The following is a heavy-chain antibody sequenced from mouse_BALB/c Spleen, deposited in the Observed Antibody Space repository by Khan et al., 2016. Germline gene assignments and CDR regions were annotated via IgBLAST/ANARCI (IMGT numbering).Heavy chain of an antibody. CDR1: GFNITDYY. V-gene: IGHV14-1*02. Sequence: IQLVQSGAELVRPGALVKLSCKASGFNITDYYLHWVKQRPEQGLEWVGWIDPENGHTIYDQKFQGKATLTADTSSNTAYLHLSSLTSEDSAVYFCSGGSSYISSRGFAYWGQGTMVTVSA. J-gene: IGHJ3*01. CDR3: SGGSSYISSRGFAY. CDR2: IDPENGHT. D-gene: IGHD2-12*01.